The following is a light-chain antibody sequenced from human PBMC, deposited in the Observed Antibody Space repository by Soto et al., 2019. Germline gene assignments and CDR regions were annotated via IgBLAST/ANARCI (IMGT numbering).Light chain of an antibody. CDR1: SSNIGSNY. J-gene: IGLJ2*01. CDR3: AAWDDSLSADEL. Sequence: QSVLTKPPSASGTPGQRVTISCSGSSSNIGSNYVYWYQQLPGTAPKLLIYRNNQRPSGVPDRFSGSKSGTSASLAISGLRSEDEADYYCAAWDDSLSADELFGGGTKLTVL. V-gene: IGLV1-47*01. CDR2: RNN.